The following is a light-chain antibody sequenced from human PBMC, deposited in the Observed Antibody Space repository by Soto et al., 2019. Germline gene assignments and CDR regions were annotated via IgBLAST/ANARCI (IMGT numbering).Light chain of an antibody. CDR1: QSVSSSY. CDR3: QQYGSSPGT. CDR2: GAS. V-gene: IGKV3-20*01. J-gene: IGKJ2*01. Sequence: EIVLTQSPGTLSLSPGERATLSCRASQSVSSSYLAWYQQKPGQAPRLLIYGASSRATGIPDRFSGSGSGTDFTLTISRLEAEDFAVYDCQQYGSSPGTFGQGTKLDIK.